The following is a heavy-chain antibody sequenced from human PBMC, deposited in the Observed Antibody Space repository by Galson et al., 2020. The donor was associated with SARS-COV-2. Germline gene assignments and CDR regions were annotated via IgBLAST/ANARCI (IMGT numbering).Heavy chain of an antibody. Sequence: GESLKISCKGSGYSFNNYWIGWVRQMPGKGLEWMGIIYPDDSDTRYSPSFQGQVTISADKSISTAYLQWSSLKASDTAIYYCARQNSNWFDPWGQGTLVTVS. V-gene: IGHV5-51*01. CDR2: IYPDDSDT. CDR3: ARQNSNWFDP. CDR1: GYSFNNYW. J-gene: IGHJ5*02.